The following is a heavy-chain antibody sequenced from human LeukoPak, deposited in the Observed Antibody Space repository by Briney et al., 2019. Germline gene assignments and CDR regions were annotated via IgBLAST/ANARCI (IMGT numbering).Heavy chain of an antibody. CDR2: IYPDDSDT. D-gene: IGHD3-16*01. CDR1: GYRFTNYW. Sequence: GESLKISCKGSGYRFTNYWIAWVRQMPGKGLEWMGIIYPDDSDTRYSPSFQGQVTISDDKSISTAYLQWSSLKASDTAMYYCARIWLRAFDIWGQGTMVTVSS. J-gene: IGHJ3*02. CDR3: ARIWLRAFDI. V-gene: IGHV5-51*01.